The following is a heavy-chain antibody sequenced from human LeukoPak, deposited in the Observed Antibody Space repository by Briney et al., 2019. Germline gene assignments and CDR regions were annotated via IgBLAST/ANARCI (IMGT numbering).Heavy chain of an antibody. V-gene: IGHV3-7*01. Sequence: GSLRLSCAASGFTFTNYWMTWVRQAPGKGLEWVANIKQDGSEKYYVDSVKGRLTISRDNTKNSLYLQMNSLRAEDTAVYYCARDVGGMDVWGQGTTVTVSS. CDR1: GFTFTNYW. J-gene: IGHJ6*02. CDR3: ARDVGGMDV. CDR2: IKQDGSEK.